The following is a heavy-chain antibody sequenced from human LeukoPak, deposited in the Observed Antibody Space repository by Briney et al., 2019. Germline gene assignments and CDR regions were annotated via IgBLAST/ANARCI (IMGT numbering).Heavy chain of an antibody. CDR2: INPNSGGT. CDR3: ARQPYFDAFDI. J-gene: IGHJ3*02. CDR1: GYTCTGYH. D-gene: IGHD2-21*01. V-gene: IGHV1-2*02. Sequence: ASVKVSCKASGYTCTGYHMHWVRQAPGQGLEWMGWINPNSGGTNYAQKFQGRVTMTRDTSISTAYMELSRLRSDDTAVYYCARQPYFDAFDIWGQGTMVTVSS.